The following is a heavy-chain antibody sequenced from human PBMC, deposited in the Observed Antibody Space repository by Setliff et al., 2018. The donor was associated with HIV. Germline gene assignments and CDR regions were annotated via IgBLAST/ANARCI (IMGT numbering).Heavy chain of an antibody. D-gene: IGHD2-2*01. J-gene: IGHJ3*02. CDR2: IKQDGSEK. V-gene: IGHV3-7*01. Sequence: PGGSLRLSCAGSGFTFSTYWMSWVRQAPGKGLEWVANIKQDGSEKYYVDSVKGRFTISRDNAKNSLYLQMNSLRAEDTAVYYCARGPPDIVVVPTTMRDAFDIWGQGTMVTVSS. CDR1: GFTFSTYW. CDR3: ARGPPDIVVVPTTMRDAFDI.